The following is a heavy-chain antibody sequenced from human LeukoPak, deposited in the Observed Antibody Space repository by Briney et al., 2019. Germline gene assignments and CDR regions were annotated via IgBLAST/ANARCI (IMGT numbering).Heavy chain of an antibody. J-gene: IGHJ5*02. V-gene: IGHV4-59*01. Sequence: SETLSLTCTASGGSISSYYWSWIRQPPGKGLEWIGYIYYSGSTNYNPSLKSRVTISVDTSKNQFSLKLSSVTAADTAVYYCARDADYGGPSAWFDPWGQGTLVTVSS. CDR3: ARDADYGGPSAWFDP. CDR2: IYYSGST. CDR1: GGSISSYY. D-gene: IGHD4-23*01.